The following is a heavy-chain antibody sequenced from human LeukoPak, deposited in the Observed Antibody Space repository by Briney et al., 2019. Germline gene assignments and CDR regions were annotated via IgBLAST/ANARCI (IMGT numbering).Heavy chain of an antibody. CDR2: IYPGDSDT. D-gene: IGHD2-15*01. V-gene: IGHV5-51*01. CDR1: GSGFTTYW. Sequence: GESLKISCKGSGSGFTTYWIGWVRQMPGKGLEWMGIIYPGDSDTRYSPSFQGQVTISADKSISTAYLQWSSLKASDTAMYYCARQGTGYCSGGSCRLDAFDIWGQGTMVTVSS. J-gene: IGHJ3*02. CDR3: ARQGTGYCSGGSCRLDAFDI.